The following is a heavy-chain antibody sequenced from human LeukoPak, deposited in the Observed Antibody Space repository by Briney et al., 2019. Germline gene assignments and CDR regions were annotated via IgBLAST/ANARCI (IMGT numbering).Heavy chain of an antibody. CDR1: GFTVSSNY. V-gene: IGHV3-66*01. J-gene: IGHJ3*02. CDR2: IYSGGST. CDR3: ASLPPNDAFDI. Sequence: GGSLRLSCAASGFTVSSNYMSWVRQAPGKGLEWVSVIYSGGSTYDAECAKGRFTISRDNSKNALYLQMNSLRAEDTAVYYCASLPPNDAFDIWGQGTMVTVSS.